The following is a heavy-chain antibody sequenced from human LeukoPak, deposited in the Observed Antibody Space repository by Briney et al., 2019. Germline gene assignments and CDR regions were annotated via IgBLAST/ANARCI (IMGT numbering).Heavy chain of an antibody. CDR1: GGSISSSNW. CDR3: ASKTTVTGLAFDI. V-gene: IGHV4-4*02. D-gene: IGHD4-17*01. CDR2: IYHSGST. J-gene: IGHJ3*02. Sequence: SGTLSLTCAVSGGSISSSNWWSWVRPPPGKGLEWIGEIYHSGSTNYNPSLKSRVTISVDKSKNQFSLKLSSVTAADTAVYYCASKTTVTGLAFDIWGQGTMVTVSS.